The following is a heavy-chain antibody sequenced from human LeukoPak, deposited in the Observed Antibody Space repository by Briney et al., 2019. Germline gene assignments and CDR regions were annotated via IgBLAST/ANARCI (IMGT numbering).Heavy chain of an antibody. Sequence: SGGSLRLSCAASGFTFSSYGMSWVRQAPGKGLEWVSALSGSGGSTYYADSVKGRFTISRDNSKNTLYLQMNSLRAEDTAVYYCAKKRSSSWYGSGGQYYYYYYMDVWGKGTTVTISS. D-gene: IGHD6-13*01. V-gene: IGHV3-23*01. J-gene: IGHJ6*03. CDR3: AKKRSSSWYGSGGQYYYYYYMDV. CDR2: LSGSGGST. CDR1: GFTFSSYG.